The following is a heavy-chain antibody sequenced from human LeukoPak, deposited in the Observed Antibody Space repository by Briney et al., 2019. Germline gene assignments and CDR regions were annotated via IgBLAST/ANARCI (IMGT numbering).Heavy chain of an antibody. J-gene: IGHJ6*03. D-gene: IGHD5-18*01. V-gene: IGHV4-39*07. Sequence: SGPTLVKPTETLTLTCTVSGLSLDRMGVGWIRQPPGKGLEWIGSIYYSGSTYYNPSLKSRVTISVDTSKNQFSLKLSSVTAADTAVYYCARDRPRLRGYTYGYYYYMDVWGKGTTVTVSS. CDR2: IYYSGST. CDR1: GLSLDRMGV. CDR3: ARDRPRLRGYTYGYYYYMDV.